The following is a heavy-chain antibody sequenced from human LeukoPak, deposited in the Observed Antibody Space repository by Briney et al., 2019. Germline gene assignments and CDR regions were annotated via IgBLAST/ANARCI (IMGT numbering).Heavy chain of an antibody. J-gene: IGHJ5*02. Sequence: TSETLSLTCAVSGGSISSGGYSWSWIRQPPGKGLEWIGYIYHSGSTYCNPSLKSRVTISVDRSKNQFSLKLSSVTAADTAVYYCARPWGINSYCGGDCYLPFVRFDPWGQGTLVTVSS. CDR2: IYHSGST. CDR3: ARPWGINSYCGGDCYLPFVRFDP. V-gene: IGHV4-30-2*01. D-gene: IGHD2-21*02. CDR1: GGSISSGGYS.